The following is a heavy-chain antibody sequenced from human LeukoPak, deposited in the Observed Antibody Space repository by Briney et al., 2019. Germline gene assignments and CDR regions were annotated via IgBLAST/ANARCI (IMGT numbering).Heavy chain of an antibody. J-gene: IGHJ6*02. Sequence: PGGSLRLSCAASGFTFSSYAMHWVRQAPGKGLEWVAVISYDGSNKYYADSVKGRFTISRDNSKNTLYLQMNSLRAEDTAVYYCARGAYGDYVDYYYYGMDVWGQGTTVTVSS. CDR1: GFTFSSYA. V-gene: IGHV3-30-3*01. D-gene: IGHD4-17*01. CDR2: ISYDGSNK. CDR3: ARGAYGDYVDYYYYGMDV.